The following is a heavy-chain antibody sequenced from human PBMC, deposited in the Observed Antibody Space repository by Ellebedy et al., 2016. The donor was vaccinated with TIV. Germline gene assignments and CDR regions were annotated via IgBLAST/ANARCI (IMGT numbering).Heavy chain of an antibody. J-gene: IGHJ4*02. CDR1: GFTFSSYW. D-gene: IGHD5-24*01. Sequence: GESLKISCAASGFTFSSYWMHWVRQAPGKGLVWVSRINSDGSSTSYADSVKGRFTISRDNAKNTLYLQMNSLRAEDTAVYYCARDDPVVEMATINWGQGTLVTVSS. CDR2: INSDGSST. V-gene: IGHV3-74*01. CDR3: ARDDPVVEMATIN.